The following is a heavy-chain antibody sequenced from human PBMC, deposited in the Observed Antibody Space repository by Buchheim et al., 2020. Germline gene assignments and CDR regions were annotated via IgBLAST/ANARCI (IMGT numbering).Heavy chain of an antibody. CDR3: ARGPYDHYYGMDV. CDR2: IKEEGSEK. Sequence: EVQLVESGGGLVQPGGSLRLSCAASGFTFSSYWMSWVRQAPGQGLEWVANIKEEGSEKKYVDSVKGRFTISRDNANNSLYLQMNSLRAEDTAVYYCARGPYDHYYGMDVWGQGTT. V-gene: IGHV3-7*01. CDR1: GFTFSSYW. J-gene: IGHJ6*02.